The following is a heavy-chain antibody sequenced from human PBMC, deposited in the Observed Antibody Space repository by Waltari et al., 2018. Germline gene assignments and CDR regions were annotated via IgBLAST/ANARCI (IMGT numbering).Heavy chain of an antibody. CDR1: GGTFSSYA. Sequence: QVQLVQSGAEAKKPGSSVKVSCQASGGTFSSYAISWVRQAPGPGLEWMGGIIPTLGTANYAQKFQGRVTITADESTSTAYMELSSLRSEDTAVYYCAREGEDYYDSSGYYPDYFDYWGQGTLVTVSS. J-gene: IGHJ4*02. CDR3: AREGEDYYDSSGYYPDYFDY. D-gene: IGHD3-22*01. V-gene: IGHV1-69*01. CDR2: IIPTLGTA.